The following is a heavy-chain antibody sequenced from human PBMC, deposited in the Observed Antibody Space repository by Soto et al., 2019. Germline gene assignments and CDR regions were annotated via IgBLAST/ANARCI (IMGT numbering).Heavy chain of an antibody. CDR3: ARFCSSTSCHTNGVDY. CDR1: GGSISSYY. V-gene: IGHV4-59*01. D-gene: IGHD2-2*02. Sequence: SETLSLTCTVSGGSISSYYWCWIRQPPGKGQEWIGYIYYSGSTNYNPSLKSRVTISVDTSKNQFSLKLSSVTAADTAVYYCARFCSSTSCHTNGVDYWGQGTLVTVSS. J-gene: IGHJ4*02. CDR2: IYYSGST.